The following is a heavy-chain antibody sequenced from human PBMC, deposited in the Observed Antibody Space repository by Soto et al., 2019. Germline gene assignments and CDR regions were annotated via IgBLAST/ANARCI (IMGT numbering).Heavy chain of an antibody. Sequence: QITLKESGPTLVKPTQTLTLTCTFSGFSLSANGVGVAWIRQPPGQALEWLALIYWDDDKRYRTSLRSRLTITKDTSKNQVVLTMPNMDPVDTGTYYCAHAYGGTSWPNDAFDVWGQGTVVTVSS. CDR2: IYWDDDK. V-gene: IGHV2-5*02. CDR1: GFSLSANGVG. D-gene: IGHD2-2*01. J-gene: IGHJ3*01. CDR3: AHAYGGTSWPNDAFDV.